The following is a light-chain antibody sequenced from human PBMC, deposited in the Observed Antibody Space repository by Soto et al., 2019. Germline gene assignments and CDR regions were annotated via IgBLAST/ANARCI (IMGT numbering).Light chain of an antibody. CDR3: SSHTIRSALQV. Sequence: QSVLTQPASVSGSPGQSITISCTGTISDFVVYNYVSWYQQHAGKAPKLMIYGVSNRPSGVPNRFSGSKSGNTASLTISGLQADDEADYYCSSHTIRSALQVFGTGTKVTVL. CDR2: GVS. V-gene: IGLV2-14*01. CDR1: ISDFVVYNY. J-gene: IGLJ1*01.